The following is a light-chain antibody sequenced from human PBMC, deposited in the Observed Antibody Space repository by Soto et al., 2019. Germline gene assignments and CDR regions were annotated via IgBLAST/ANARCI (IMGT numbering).Light chain of an antibody. Sequence: EIFLTQYQGTLSLSPGQRATLSCRASQRLSASDIAWYQQKPGQAPKFLIYGVSSRATGIPDRFSGSGSGTDFTLTISRLEPEDFAVYHCHQYGSSPLITFGQVTRLEIK. CDR2: GVS. CDR3: HQYGSSPLIT. V-gene: IGKV3-20*01. J-gene: IGKJ5*01. CDR1: QRLSASD.